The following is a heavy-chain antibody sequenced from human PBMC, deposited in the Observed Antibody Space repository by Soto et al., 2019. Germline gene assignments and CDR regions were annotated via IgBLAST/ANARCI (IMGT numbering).Heavy chain of an antibody. J-gene: IGHJ4*02. CDR3: ARGDYGGNSGFDY. V-gene: IGHV4-34*01. CDR1: GGSFSGYY. CDR2: INHSGST. D-gene: IGHD4-17*01. Sequence: LSLTCAVYGGSFSGYYWSWIRQPPGKGLEWIGEINHSGSTNYNPSLKSRVTISVDTSKNQFSLKLSSVTAADTAVYYCARGDYGGNSGFDYWGQGTLVTVPS.